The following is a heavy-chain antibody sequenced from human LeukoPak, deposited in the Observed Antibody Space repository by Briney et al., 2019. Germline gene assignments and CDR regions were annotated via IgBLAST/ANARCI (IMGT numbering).Heavy chain of an antibody. CDR2: INPNSGGT. V-gene: IGHV1-2*02. D-gene: IGHD4-11*01. CDR1: GGTFSSYA. J-gene: IGHJ4*02. Sequence: GASVKVSCKASGGTFSSYAISWVRQAPGQGLEWMGWINPNSGGTNYAQKFQGRVTMTRDTSISTAYMELSRLRSDDTAVYYCARMGDYSMFFDYWGQGTLVTVSS. CDR3: ARMGDYSMFFDY.